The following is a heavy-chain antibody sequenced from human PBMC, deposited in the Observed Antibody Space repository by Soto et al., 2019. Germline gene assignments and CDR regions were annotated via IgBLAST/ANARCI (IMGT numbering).Heavy chain of an antibody. J-gene: IGHJ4*02. D-gene: IGHD3-3*01. Sequence: QVQLLQSGAEVKKPGSSVKVSCKASGATFSSFAFSWVRQAPGQGLEWMGVIIPIFDTIKFAQKFQGRVTFTADESTGTAYMELSSLTSEDTAVYYCASPLKWSGYYFAFDYWGQGTLVIVSS. CDR3: ASPLKWSGYYFAFDY. CDR2: IIPIFDTI. CDR1: GATFSSFA. V-gene: IGHV1-69*01.